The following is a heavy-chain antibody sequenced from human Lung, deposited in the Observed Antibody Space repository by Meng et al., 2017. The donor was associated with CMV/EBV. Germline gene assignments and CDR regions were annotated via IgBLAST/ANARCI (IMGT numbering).Heavy chain of an antibody. CDR1: GFTFSPYW. D-gene: IGHD4-17*01. CDR3: ARGEYGDYDSIDY. CDR2: INSGGSST. J-gene: IGHJ4*02. V-gene: IGHV3-74*01. Sequence: CAASGFTFSPYWMPWVRQAPGKGLVWVSRINSGGSSTDNADSVKGRFTISRDNAKNTLYLQMNSLRAEDTAVYYCARGEYGDYDSIDYWGQGTLVTVSS.